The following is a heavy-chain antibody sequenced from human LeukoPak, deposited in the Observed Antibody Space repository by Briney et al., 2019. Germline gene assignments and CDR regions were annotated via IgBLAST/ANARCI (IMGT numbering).Heavy chain of an antibody. V-gene: IGHV1-18*04. CDR3: ARNREFSWPTSFDY. J-gene: IGHJ4*02. CDR2: ISAYNGNT. Sequence: ASVTVSCTASGYTFTSYGISWVRQAPGQGLEWMGWISAYNGNTSYAQKLQGRVTMTTDTSTSTAYMELRSLRSDDTAVYYCARNREFSWPTSFDYWGQGTLVTVSS. D-gene: IGHD6-13*01. CDR1: GYTFTSYG.